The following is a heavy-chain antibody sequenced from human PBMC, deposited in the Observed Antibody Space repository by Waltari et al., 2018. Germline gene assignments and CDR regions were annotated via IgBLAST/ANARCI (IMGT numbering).Heavy chain of an antibody. V-gene: IGHV1-69-2*01. Sequence: EVQLVQSGAEVKKPGATVKISCKASGYTFTDYYMHWVQQAPGKGLEWMGRVDPEDGETIYAEKFQGRVTITADKSTSTAYMELSSLRSEDTAVYYCASPTAPGAAGTFDYWGQGTLVTVSS. CDR2: VDPEDGET. CDR1: GYTFTDYY. D-gene: IGHD6-13*01. J-gene: IGHJ4*02. CDR3: ASPTAPGAAGTFDY.